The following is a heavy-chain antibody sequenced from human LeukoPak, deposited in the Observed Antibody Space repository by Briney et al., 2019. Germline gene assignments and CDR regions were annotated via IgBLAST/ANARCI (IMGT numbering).Heavy chain of an antibody. Sequence: KPGGSLRLSCAASGFRFSDYYMSWIRQAPGKGLEWVSYISSGSSYTNYADSVKGRFTISRDNAKNSLHLQMNSLRAEDTAVYYCARAGTAMDVDYWGQGTLVTVSS. CDR3: ARAGTAMDVDY. D-gene: IGHD5-18*01. CDR1: GFRFSDYY. J-gene: IGHJ4*02. CDR2: ISSGSSYT. V-gene: IGHV3-11*05.